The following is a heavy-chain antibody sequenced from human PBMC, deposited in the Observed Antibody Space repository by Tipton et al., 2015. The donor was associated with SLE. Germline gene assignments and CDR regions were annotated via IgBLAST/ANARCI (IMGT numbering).Heavy chain of an antibody. D-gene: IGHD5-12*01. CDR1: GGSFSGYY. CDR3: ARDLGVATAFDI. CDR2: INHSGST. Sequence: TLSLTCAVYGGSFSGYYWSWIRQPPGKGLEWIGEINHSGSTNYNPPLKSRVTISVDTSKNQFSLKLSSVTAADTAVYYCARDLGVATAFDIWGQGTMVTVSS. V-gene: IGHV4-34*01. J-gene: IGHJ3*02.